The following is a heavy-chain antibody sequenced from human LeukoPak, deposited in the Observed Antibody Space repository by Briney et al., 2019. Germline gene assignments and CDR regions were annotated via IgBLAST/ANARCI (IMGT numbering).Heavy chain of an antibody. CDR1: GITFSSYA. CDR2: ITGSGGTT. Sequence: PGGSLRLSCAASGITFSSYAMSWVRQAPGKGLEWVSKITGSGGTTYYADSVQGRFTISRDSAKNSLYLQMNSLRAEDTALYYCARLYCSSTSCHTLHYYMDVWGKGTTVTVSS. CDR3: ARLYCSSTSCHTLHYYMDV. J-gene: IGHJ6*03. V-gene: IGHV3-23*01. D-gene: IGHD2-2*02.